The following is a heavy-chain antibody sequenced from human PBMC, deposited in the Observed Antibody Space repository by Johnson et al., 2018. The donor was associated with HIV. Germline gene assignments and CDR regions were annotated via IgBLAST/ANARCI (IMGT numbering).Heavy chain of an antibody. Sequence: QVQLVESGGGVVQPGRSLRLSCAASGFTFSSYAMHWVRQAPGKGLEWVAFISYDGSNKYYADSLKGRFTISRDNSKNTLYLQMNSLRAEDTAVYYCARDQAADDAFDIWGHGTMVTVSS. CDR3: ARDQAADDAFDI. V-gene: IGHV3-30*04. J-gene: IGHJ3*02. D-gene: IGHD6-25*01. CDR2: ISYDGSNK. CDR1: GFTFSSYA.